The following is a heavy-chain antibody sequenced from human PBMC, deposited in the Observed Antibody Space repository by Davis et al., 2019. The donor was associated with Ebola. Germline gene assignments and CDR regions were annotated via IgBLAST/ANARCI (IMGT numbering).Heavy chain of an antibody. Sequence: GESLKISCAASGFTFSTYEMNWVRQAPGKGLEWVSYIDSAGNVIHYADSVKGRFTISRDNSKNMVYLQMNSLRPEDTAVYYCARDSRGGGVTSKHLQYWGQGTRVTVSS. CDR2: IDSAGNVI. CDR3: ARDSRGGGVTSKHLQY. J-gene: IGHJ1*01. V-gene: IGHV3-48*03. CDR1: GFTFSTYE. D-gene: IGHD2-8*02.